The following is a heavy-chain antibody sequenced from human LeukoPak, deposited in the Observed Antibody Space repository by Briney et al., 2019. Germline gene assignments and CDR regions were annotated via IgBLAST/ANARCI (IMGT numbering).Heavy chain of an antibody. D-gene: IGHD3-16*01. CDR2: IFHSGST. J-gene: IGHJ4*02. V-gene: IGHV4-38-2*02. CDR1: GYSISSGFY. Sequence: PSETLSLTCSVSGYSISSGFYWGWTRQPPGKGLEWIGSIFHSGSTYYNPSLKSRVTISVDTSKNQFSLKLSSVTAADTAVYYCAREGGSHGKVWYGPFDYWGQGTLVTVSS. CDR3: AREGGSHGKVWYGPFDY.